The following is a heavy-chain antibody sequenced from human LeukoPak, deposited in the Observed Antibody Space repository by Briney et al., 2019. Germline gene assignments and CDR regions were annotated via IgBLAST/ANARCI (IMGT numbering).Heavy chain of an antibody. Sequence: PPGGSLRLSCAASGFTFSSYWMNWVRQAPGEGLVWVSRIASDGSSTTYADSVKGRFSISRDNAKNTLYLQMNSLRVEDTAVYYCARGRPHGNDYWGQGTLVTVSS. D-gene: IGHD4-23*01. J-gene: IGHJ4*02. CDR2: IASDGSST. CDR3: ARGRPHGNDY. CDR1: GFTFSSYW. V-gene: IGHV3-74*01.